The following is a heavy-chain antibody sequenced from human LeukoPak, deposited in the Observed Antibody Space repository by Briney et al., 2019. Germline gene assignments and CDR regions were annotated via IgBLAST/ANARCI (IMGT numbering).Heavy chain of an antibody. Sequence: SETLSLTCTVSGASITSYYWSWIRQPPGKGLEWIGFFSYSGSANYNPSLKSRVTMSVDTSKNQFSLKLSSVTAADTAVYYCARGGLPRENWFDPWGQGTLVTVSS. J-gene: IGHJ5*02. CDR3: ARGGLPRENWFDP. CDR1: GASITSYY. CDR2: FSYSGSA. V-gene: IGHV4-59*12. D-gene: IGHD1-26*01.